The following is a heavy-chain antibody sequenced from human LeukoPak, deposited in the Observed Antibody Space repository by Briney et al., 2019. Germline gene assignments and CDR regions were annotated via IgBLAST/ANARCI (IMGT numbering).Heavy chain of an antibody. J-gene: IGHJ4*02. CDR1: GFTLSGSW. CDR2: IKQGGSEK. Sequence: SGGSLRLSCAASGFTLSGSWMSWVRQAPGKGLEWVANIKQGGSEKYYVDSVKGRFTISRDNAKNSLYLQMNSLRAEDTAVYYCARGGGSYEYWGQGTLVTVSS. D-gene: IGHD2-15*01. CDR3: ARGGGSYEY. V-gene: IGHV3-7*01.